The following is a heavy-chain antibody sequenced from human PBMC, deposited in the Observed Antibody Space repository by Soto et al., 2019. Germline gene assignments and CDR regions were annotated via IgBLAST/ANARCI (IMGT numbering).Heavy chain of an antibody. Sequence: GESLKISCKCSGYTFTNYWIVWVRQIPGKGLEWMGIIYPGDSDTRYSPSFQGQVTISADRSISTAYLQWSSLKASDTGVYYCARYPTLTDYFFHGMDVWGQGTTVTVSS. D-gene: IGHD4-17*01. CDR2: IYPGDSDT. V-gene: IGHV5-51*01. CDR1: GYTFTNYW. CDR3: ARYPTLTDYFFHGMDV. J-gene: IGHJ6*02.